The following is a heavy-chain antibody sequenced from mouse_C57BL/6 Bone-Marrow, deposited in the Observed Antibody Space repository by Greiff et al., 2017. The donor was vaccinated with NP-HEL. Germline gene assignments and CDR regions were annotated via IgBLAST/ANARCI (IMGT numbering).Heavy chain of an antibody. CDR3: AREWLGFDY. J-gene: IGHJ2*01. CDR1: GYTFTDYY. CDR2: IYPGSGNT. V-gene: IGHV1-76*01. Sequence: VQLQQSGAELVRPGASVKLSCKASGYTFTDYYINWVKQRPGQGLEWIARIYPGSGNTYYNEKFKGKATLTAEKSSSTAYMQLSSLTSEDSAVYFCAREWLGFDYWGQGTTLTVSS. D-gene: IGHD1-3*01.